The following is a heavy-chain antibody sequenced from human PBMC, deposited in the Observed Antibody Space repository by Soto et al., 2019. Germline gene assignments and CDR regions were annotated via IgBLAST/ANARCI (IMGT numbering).Heavy chain of an antibody. CDR2: IWDDGSKK. Sequence: QVHLVESGGGVVQPGRSLRLFCVASGFTFSNFAMHWVRQAPGKGLEWVAVIWDDGSKKYYADSVKVRFTITRDDSKNTLHLEMNSLRPEDSALYYCAIDRYGSQTLFDYWGQGTLVTVSS. CDR1: GFTFSNFA. J-gene: IGHJ4*02. CDR3: AIDRYGSQTLFDY. D-gene: IGHD3-10*01. V-gene: IGHV3-33*01.